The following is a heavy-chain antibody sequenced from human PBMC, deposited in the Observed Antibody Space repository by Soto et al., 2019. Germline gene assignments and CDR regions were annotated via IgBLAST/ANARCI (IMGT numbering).Heavy chain of an antibody. J-gene: IGHJ4*02. CDR2: IYYSGST. V-gene: IGHV4-39*01. Sequence: QLQLQEAGPGLVRPSETLSLTCTVSGGSISSSSYYWGWIRQPPGKGLEWIGSIYYSGSTYYNPSLKSRVTISADTSKNQFSLKLSSVTAADTAVYYCASVDIVVVVADHVYWGQGTLVTVSS. CDR1: GGSISSSSYY. D-gene: IGHD2-15*01. CDR3: ASVDIVVVVADHVY.